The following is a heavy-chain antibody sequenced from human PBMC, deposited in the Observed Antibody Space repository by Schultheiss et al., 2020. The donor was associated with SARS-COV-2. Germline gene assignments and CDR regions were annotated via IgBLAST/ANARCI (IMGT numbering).Heavy chain of an antibody. CDR2: ISSSGSTI. V-gene: IGHV3-48*03. D-gene: IGHD2-15*01. CDR3: AGYQYCSGGSCYSPYYGMDV. Sequence: GGSLRLSCAASGFTFSSYEMNWVRQAPGKGLEWVSYISSSGSTIYYADSVKGRFTISRDNAKNSLYLQMNSLRAEDTAVYYCAGYQYCSGGSCYSPYYGMDVWGQGTTVTRLL. J-gene: IGHJ6*02. CDR1: GFTFSSYE.